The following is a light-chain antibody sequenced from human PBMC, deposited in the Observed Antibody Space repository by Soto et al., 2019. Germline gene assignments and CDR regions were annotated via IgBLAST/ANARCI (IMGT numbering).Light chain of an antibody. J-gene: IGLJ3*02. CDR3: SSYTVTSTWV. Sequence: QSALTQPASVSGSPGQSITISCTGTSSDVGRYNFVSWYQPHPDKAPKLLIYEVTDRPPGTSNRFSGSKSGNTASLTISRLQADDEADYYCSSYTVTSTWVFGGGTKLTVL. CDR2: EVT. CDR1: SSDVGRYNF. V-gene: IGLV2-14*01.